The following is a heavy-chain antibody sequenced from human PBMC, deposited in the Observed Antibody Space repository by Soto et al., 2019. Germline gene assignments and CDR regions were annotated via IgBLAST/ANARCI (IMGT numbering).Heavy chain of an antibody. CDR1: GGSISSSGYY. J-gene: IGHJ4*02. CDR2: IYYSGST. D-gene: IGHD3-9*01. CDR3: ARHQYDILTGSILREIDY. V-gene: IGHV4-39*01. Sequence: PSETLSLTCTVSGGSISSSGYYWGWIRQPPGKGLEWIGSIYYSGSTYYNPSLKSRVTISVDTSKNQFSLRLSSVTAADTAVYYCARHQYDILTGSILREIDYWGQGTLVTVSS.